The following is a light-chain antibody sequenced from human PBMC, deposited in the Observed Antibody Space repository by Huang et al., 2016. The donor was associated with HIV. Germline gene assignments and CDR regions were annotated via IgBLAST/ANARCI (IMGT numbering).Light chain of an antibody. CDR1: QSISNY. CDR2: GAS. Sequence: DIQMTQSPSSLSASVGDRVTITCRASQSISNYLNCYQQRPVKAPNLLIFGASSLQSGVQSRFSGSGSGTVFTLTISSLQPEDFATYYCQQTSTAPMYSFGQGTELEIK. J-gene: IGKJ2*03. V-gene: IGKV1-39*01. CDR3: QQTSTAPMYS.